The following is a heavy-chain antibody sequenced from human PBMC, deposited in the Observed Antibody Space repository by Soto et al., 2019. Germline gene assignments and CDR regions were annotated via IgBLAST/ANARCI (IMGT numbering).Heavy chain of an antibody. CDR1: GYTFTGYY. D-gene: IGHD3-16*02. J-gene: IGHJ4*02. CDR3: ARGIMITFGGVIVRHRPGFDY. CDR2: INPNSGGT. Sequence: ASVKVSCTASGYTFTGYYMHWVRQAPGQGLEWMGWINPNSGGTNYAQKFQGWVTMTRDTSISTAYMELSRLRSDDTAVYYCARGIMITFGGVIVRHRPGFDYWGQGTLVTSPQ. V-gene: IGHV1-2*04.